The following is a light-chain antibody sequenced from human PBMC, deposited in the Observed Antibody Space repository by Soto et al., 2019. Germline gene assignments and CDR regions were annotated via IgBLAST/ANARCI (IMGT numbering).Light chain of an antibody. CDR1: QSLLHSNGNYY. CDR3: MQTLQTRT. J-gene: IGKJ1*01. Sequence: DIVVTQSPLSLPVTPGEPASISCRSSQSLLHSNGNYYLDWYVQKPGQSPQVLIYMASNRASGVPDRFSVTGSGTDFTLEISRVEAEDVGVYYCMQTLQTRTFGQGTKVEIK. CDR2: MAS. V-gene: IGKV2-28*01.